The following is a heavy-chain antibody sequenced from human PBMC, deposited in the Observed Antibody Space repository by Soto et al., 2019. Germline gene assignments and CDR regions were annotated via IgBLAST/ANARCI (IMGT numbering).Heavy chain of an antibody. D-gene: IGHD1-26*01. CDR2: ISAYNGNT. Sequence: ASVKVSCKASGYTFTSYGISWMRQAPGQGLEWMGWISAYNGNTNYVQKLQGRVTMTTNTSISTAYMELSSLRSEDTAVYYCARGLRRSISFNFQHWGQGTLVTVSS. CDR3: ARGLRRSISFNFQH. J-gene: IGHJ1*01. V-gene: IGHV1-18*01. CDR1: GYTFTSYG.